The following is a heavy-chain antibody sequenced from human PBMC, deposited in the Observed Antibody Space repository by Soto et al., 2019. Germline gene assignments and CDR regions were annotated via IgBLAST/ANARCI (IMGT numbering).Heavy chain of an antibody. Sequence: GGSLRLSCAASGFTFSSYWMSWVRQAPGKGLEWVANIKQDGSEKYYVDSVKGRFTISRDNAKNSLYLQMNSLRAEDTAVYYCARVFLDTAWGYYGMDVWGQGTTVTVSS. D-gene: IGHD5-18*01. CDR3: ARVFLDTAWGYYGMDV. CDR2: IKQDGSEK. V-gene: IGHV3-7*01. J-gene: IGHJ6*02. CDR1: GFTFSSYW.